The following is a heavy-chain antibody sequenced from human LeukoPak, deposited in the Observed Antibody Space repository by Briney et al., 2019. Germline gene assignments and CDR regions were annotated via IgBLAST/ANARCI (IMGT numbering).Heavy chain of an antibody. D-gene: IGHD2-2*01. CDR1: GGTFSSYA. CDR3: ARDFGGGIVVVPAARESWFDP. V-gene: IGHV1-69*06. Sequence: PGASVKVSCKASGGTFSSYAISWVRQAPGQGLEWMGGIIPIFGTANYAQKFQGRVTITADKSTSTAYMELSSLRSEDTAVYYCARDFGGGIVVVPAARESWFDPWGRGTLVTVSS. CDR2: IIPIFGTA. J-gene: IGHJ5*02.